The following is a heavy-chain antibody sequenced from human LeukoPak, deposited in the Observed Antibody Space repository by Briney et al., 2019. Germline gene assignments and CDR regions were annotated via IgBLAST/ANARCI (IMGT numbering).Heavy chain of an antibody. Sequence: GGSLRLSCAASGFTFSNAWMSWVRQAPGKGLEWVGRIKSKTDGGTTDYAAPVKGRFTISRDDSKNTLYLQMNSLRAEDTAVYYCAKDQDGITIFGVADNWFDPWGQGTLVTVSS. J-gene: IGHJ5*02. V-gene: IGHV3-15*01. CDR3: AKDQDGITIFGVADNWFDP. CDR1: GFTFSNAW. D-gene: IGHD3-3*01. CDR2: IKSKTDGGTT.